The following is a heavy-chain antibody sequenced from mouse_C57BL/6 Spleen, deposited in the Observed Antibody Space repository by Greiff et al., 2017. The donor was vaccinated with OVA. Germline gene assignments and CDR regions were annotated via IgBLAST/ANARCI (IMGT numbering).Heavy chain of an antibody. CDR2: IDPENGDT. D-gene: IGHD2-1*01. CDR1: GFNIKDDY. V-gene: IGHV14-4*01. Sequence: EVQLQQSEAELVRPGASVKLSCTASGFNIKDDYMHWVKQRPEQGLEWIGWIDPENGDTESASKFQGKATITADTSSNTAYLQLSSLTSEDTAVYYCTTGGNLAWFADWGQGTLVTVSA. CDR3: TTGGNLAWFAD. J-gene: IGHJ3*01.